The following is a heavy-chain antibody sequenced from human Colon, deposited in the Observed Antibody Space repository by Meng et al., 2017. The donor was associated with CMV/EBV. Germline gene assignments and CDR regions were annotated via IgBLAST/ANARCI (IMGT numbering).Heavy chain of an antibody. V-gene: IGHV1-69*10. J-gene: IGHJ4*02. CDR2: IVPIVSRT. CDR1: GDTFNNYA. CDR3: ATGGAAQSSTNRNHFDY. Sequence: SVKVSCKASGDTFNNYAINWVRQAPGQGLEWLGGIVPIVSRTNYAQKFQGRVTITADNSTSTAYMELSSLRSEDTALYFCATGGAAQSSTNRNHFDYWGQGTLVTVSS. D-gene: IGHD1-26*01.